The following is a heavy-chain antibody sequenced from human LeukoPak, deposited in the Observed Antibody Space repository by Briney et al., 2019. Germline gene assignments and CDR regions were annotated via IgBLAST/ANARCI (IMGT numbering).Heavy chain of an antibody. CDR1: GFMFSSYW. CDR2: IKEDGSEK. CDR3: ARDRWGYSYGGD. Sequence: PGGSLRLSCAASGFMFSSYWMSWVRQAPGKGLEWVADIKEDGSEKSYVDSVKGRFTISRDNAKNSLYLQMNTLRAEDTTVYFCARDRWGYSYGGDWGQGTLVTVSS. D-gene: IGHD5-18*01. J-gene: IGHJ4*02. V-gene: IGHV3-7*01.